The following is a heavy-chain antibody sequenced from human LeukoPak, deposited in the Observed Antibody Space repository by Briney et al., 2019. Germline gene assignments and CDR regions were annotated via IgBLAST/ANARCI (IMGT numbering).Heavy chain of an antibody. V-gene: IGHV4-34*01. J-gene: IGHJ4*02. CDR3: ARGSVVVVAATVFDY. CDR1: GGSFSGYY. CDR2: INHSGRT. D-gene: IGHD2-15*01. Sequence: SETLSLTCAVYGGSFSGYYWSWIRQPPGKGLDWIGEINHSGRTNYNPSLKSRVTISVDTSKNQFSLKLSSVTAADTAVYYCARGSVVVVAATVFDYWGQGTLVTVSS.